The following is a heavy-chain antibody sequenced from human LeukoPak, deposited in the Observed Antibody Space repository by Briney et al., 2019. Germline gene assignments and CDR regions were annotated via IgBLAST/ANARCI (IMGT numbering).Heavy chain of an antibody. J-gene: IGHJ3*02. CDR2: IYSGGST. CDR3: ARDVTTMVREGDALDI. Sequence: GGSLGLSCAASGFTVSSNYMSWVRQAPGKGLEWVSVIYSGGSTYYTDSVKGRFTISRDNSKNTLYLQMNSLRAEDTAVYYCARDVTTMVREGDALDIWGQGTMVTVSS. D-gene: IGHD3-10*01. CDR1: GFTVSSNY. V-gene: IGHV3-66*01.